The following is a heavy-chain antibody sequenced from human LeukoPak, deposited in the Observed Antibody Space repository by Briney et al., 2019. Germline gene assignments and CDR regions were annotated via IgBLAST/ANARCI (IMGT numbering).Heavy chain of an antibody. CDR3: AKDAVAGTWLHY. CDR1: GFTFGDYA. CDR2: IRGDGRTT. D-gene: IGHD6-19*01. J-gene: IGHJ4*02. V-gene: IGHV3-43*02. Sequence: GGSLRLSCAASGFTFGDYAMHWVRHAPGKGLEWVSLIRGDGRTTSYAGSVKGRFTISRDNSKNSLYLQMSSLRGEDTAMYYCAKDAVAGTWLHYWGQGTLVTVSS.